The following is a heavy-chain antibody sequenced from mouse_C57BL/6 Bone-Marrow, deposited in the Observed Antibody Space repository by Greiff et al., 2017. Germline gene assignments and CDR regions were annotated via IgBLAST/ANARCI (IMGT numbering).Heavy chain of an antibody. CDR2: IYPGDGDT. CDR3: ARDYGSSYGYFDV. D-gene: IGHD1-1*01. Sequence: VQLQQSGPELVKPGASVKISCKASGYAFSSSWMNWVKQRPGKGLEWIGRIYPGDGDTNYNGKFKGKATLTADKSSSTAYMQRSSLTSEDSAVYFCARDYGSSYGYFDVWGTGTTVTVSS. V-gene: IGHV1-82*01. CDR1: GYAFSSSW. J-gene: IGHJ1*03.